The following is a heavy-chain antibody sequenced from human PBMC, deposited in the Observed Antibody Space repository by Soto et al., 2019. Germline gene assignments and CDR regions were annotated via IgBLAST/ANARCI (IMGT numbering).Heavy chain of an antibody. CDR1: GFTFSSYG. J-gene: IGHJ4*02. CDR2: ISYDGSSK. D-gene: IGHD2-21*01. V-gene: IGHV3-30*03. Sequence: QVQLVESGGGVVQPGRSLRLSCAASGFTFSSYGMHWVRQAPGKGLEWVAVISYDGSSKYYTDSVKGRFTISRDNSKNTLYLQMNSRGAEDTAVYYCARRLVIRGYFDYWGQGTLVTVSS. CDR3: ARRLVIRGYFDY.